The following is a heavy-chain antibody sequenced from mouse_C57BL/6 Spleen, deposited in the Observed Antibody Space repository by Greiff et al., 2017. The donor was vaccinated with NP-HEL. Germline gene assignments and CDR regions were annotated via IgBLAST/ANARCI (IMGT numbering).Heavy chain of an antibody. CDR1: GYAFSSYW. V-gene: IGHV1-80*01. D-gene: IGHD2-3*01. CDR2: IYPGDGDT. CDR3: ARRIYDGYYFDY. J-gene: IGHJ2*01. Sequence: QVQLQQSGAELVKPGASVKISCKASGYAFSSYWMNWVKQRPGKGLEWIGQIYPGDGDTNYNGKFKGKATLTADKSSSTAYMQLSSLTSEDSAVYFCARRIYDGYYFDYWGQGTTLTVSS.